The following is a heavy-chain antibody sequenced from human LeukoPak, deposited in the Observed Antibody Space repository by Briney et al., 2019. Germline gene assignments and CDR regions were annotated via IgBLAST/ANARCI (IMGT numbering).Heavy chain of an antibody. CDR1: GGSISSYY. CDR3: ASFNYYGSGSYLQYYFDY. J-gene: IGHJ4*02. CDR2: INYSGTT. Sequence: SEALSLTCTVSGGSISSYYWSWIRQPPGKGLEWIAYINYSGTTNYNPSLKSRVTISVDTSKNQFSLKLSSVTAADTAMYYCASFNYYGSGSYLQYYFDYWGQGTLVTVSS. V-gene: IGHV4-59*01. D-gene: IGHD3-10*01.